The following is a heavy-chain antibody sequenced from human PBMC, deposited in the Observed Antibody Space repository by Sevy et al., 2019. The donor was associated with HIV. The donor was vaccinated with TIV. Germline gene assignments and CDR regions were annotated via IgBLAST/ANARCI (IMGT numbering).Heavy chain of an antibody. Sequence: SETLSLTCSVSGGSISSYFWTWVRQSPGKGLEWIGNIYFTGNTDYSPSLKSLVTLSLDTPKSQFSLTLKSVTAADTAIYFCARDSTTRPRVLDYWGQGTLVTVSS. D-gene: IGHD1-1*01. CDR2: IYFTGNT. CDR3: ARDSTTRPRVLDY. V-gene: IGHV4-59*01. CDR1: GGSISSYF. J-gene: IGHJ4*02.